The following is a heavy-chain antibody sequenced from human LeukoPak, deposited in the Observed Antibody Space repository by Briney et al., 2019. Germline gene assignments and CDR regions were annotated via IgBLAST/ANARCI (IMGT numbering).Heavy chain of an antibody. D-gene: IGHD3-9*01. CDR2: IYSDNT. V-gene: IGHV3-66*03. CDR1: GFTVSSNS. CDR3: ANGAKYNILIGYYASRDDEFDI. Sequence: TGGSLRLSCTVSGFTVSSNSMSWVRQAPGKGLEWVSFIYSDNTHYSDSVKGRFTISRDNSKNTLFLQMNSLRAEDTAVYYCANGAKYNILIGYYASRDDEFDIWGQGTMVTVSS. J-gene: IGHJ3*02.